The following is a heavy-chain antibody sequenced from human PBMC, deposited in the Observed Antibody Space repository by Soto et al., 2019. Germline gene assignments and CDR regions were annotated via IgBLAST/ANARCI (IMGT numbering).Heavy chain of an antibody. Sequence: SETLSLTCTVSGGSISSGGYYWSWIRQHPGKGLEWIGYIYYSGSTYYNPSLKSRVTISVDTSKNQFSLKLNSVTAADTAVYYCARSSIEPRVFMYPFDSWGQGTLVTVSS. V-gene: IGHV4-31*03. CDR1: GGSISSGGYY. J-gene: IGHJ4*02. CDR2: IYYSGST. CDR3: ARSSIEPRVFMYPFDS. D-gene: IGHD6-6*01.